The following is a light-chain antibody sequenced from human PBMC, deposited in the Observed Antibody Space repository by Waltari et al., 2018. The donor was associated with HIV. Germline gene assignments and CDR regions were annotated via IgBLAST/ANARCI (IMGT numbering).Light chain of an antibody. CDR2: GAS. V-gene: IGKV3-15*01. CDR1: QSVSSK. Sequence: EIVMTQSPATLSVSPGESATLSCGASQSVSSKLVWYQQKPGQAPRLLIYGASSRATGIPARFSGSGSGTEFTLTISSLQSEDFAVYYCQQYNNWPPLTFGGGTKVEIK. CDR3: QQYNNWPPLT. J-gene: IGKJ4*01.